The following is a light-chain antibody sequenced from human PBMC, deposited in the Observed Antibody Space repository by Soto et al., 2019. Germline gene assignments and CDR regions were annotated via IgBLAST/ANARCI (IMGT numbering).Light chain of an antibody. CDR1: QTISGW. Sequence: DIQMTQSPSTLSGSVGDRVTITCRASQTISGWLAWYQQKPGKAPKLLIYKASTLKSGVPSRFSGSGSGTDFTLTISSLQPEDVATYYCQKYNGAPWTFGQGTRLEIK. CDR2: KAS. CDR3: QKYNGAPWT. J-gene: IGKJ5*01. V-gene: IGKV1-5*03.